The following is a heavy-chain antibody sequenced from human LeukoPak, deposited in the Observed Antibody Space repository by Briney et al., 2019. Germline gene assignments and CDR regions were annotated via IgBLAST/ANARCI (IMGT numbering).Heavy chain of an antibody. D-gene: IGHD3-3*01. CDR2: INHSGST. Sequence: PGGSLRLSCAASGFTFSSYGMNWIRQPPGKGLEWIGEINHSGSTNYNPSLKSRVTISVDTSKNQFSLKLSSVTAADTAVYYCARGRITIFGVVIFRSNWFDPWGQGTLVTVSS. J-gene: IGHJ5*02. V-gene: IGHV4-34*01. CDR3: ARGRITIFGVVIFRSNWFDP. CDR1: GFTFSSYG.